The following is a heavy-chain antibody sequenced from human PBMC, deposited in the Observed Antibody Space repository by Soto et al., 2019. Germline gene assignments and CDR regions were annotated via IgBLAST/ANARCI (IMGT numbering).Heavy chain of an antibody. CDR1: GGSINSGDYS. V-gene: IGHV4-31*01. CDR2: IYNSGST. D-gene: IGHD3-22*01. CDR3: ARTPPYYYDSTGYYFDY. J-gene: IGHJ4*02. Sequence: QVQLQESGPGLVKPSQTLSLTCTVSGGSINSGDYSWTWIRQHPGKGLEWIGHIYNSGSTYYNPSLTSLVTISVDTSKNQFSLRLSSVTAADTAVYYCARTPPYYYDSTGYYFDYWGQGTLVTVSS.